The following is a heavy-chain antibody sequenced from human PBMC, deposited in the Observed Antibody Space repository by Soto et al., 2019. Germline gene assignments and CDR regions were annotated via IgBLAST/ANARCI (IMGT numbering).Heavy chain of an antibody. CDR1: GYIFTDFG. D-gene: IGHD1-1*01. Sequence: ASVKVSCKASGYIFTDFGIHWVRQAPGQRLEWLGWIISVNDKTLYSPKFQGRLAITRDTSANTAYMDLYSLRSEDSAVYYCARANVWNAGFFAINSFDPWGQGTLVTVSS. J-gene: IGHJ5*02. V-gene: IGHV1-3*01. CDR3: ARANVWNAGFFAINSFDP. CDR2: IISVNDKT.